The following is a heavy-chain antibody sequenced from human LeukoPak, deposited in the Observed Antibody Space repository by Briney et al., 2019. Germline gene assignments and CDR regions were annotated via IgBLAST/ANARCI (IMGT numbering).Heavy chain of an antibody. J-gene: IGHJ6*03. V-gene: IGHV4-59*10. D-gene: IGHD3-10*01. Sequence: PSETLSLTCAVYGGSFSGYYWSWIRQPAGKGLEWIGRISSSGSTNYNPSLKSRVTISVDTSKNQFSLKLSSVTAADTAVYYCARRLGRKFGERFYYYHYMDVWGKGTTVTISS. CDR2: ISSSGST. CDR3: ARRLGRKFGERFYYYHYMDV. CDR1: GGSFSGYY.